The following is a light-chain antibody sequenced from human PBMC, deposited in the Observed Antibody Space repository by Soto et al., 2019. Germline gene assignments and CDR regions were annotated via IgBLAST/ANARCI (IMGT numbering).Light chain of an antibody. CDR2: DAS. J-gene: IGKJ2*01. CDR1: QRISSW. CDR3: QQYTSYGIYT. Sequence: DIQMTQSPSTLSASVGDRVTITCRASQRISSWLAWYQQKPGKAPKLLIYDASSLESWVPSRFSGSGSGTEFTLTISSLQPDDFATYYCQQYTSYGIYTFGQGTKLEIE. V-gene: IGKV1-5*01.